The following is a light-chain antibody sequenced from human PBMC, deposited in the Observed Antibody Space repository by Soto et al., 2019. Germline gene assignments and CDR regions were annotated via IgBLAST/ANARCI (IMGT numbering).Light chain of an antibody. CDR2: DTS. CDR3: LRRRSWPLT. Sequence: EVVLAQSPATLSLSPGDRATLSCRANESVRTYLAWYQQKPGQSPRLLIFDTSKRATGIPARFSGSGSWTDFNLTTVSLEPEDFVFYYCLRRRSWPLTFGGGTKVDI. V-gene: IGKV3-11*01. CDR1: ESVRTY. J-gene: IGKJ4*01.